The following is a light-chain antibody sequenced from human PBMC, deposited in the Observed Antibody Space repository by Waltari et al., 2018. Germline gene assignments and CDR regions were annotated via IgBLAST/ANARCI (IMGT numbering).Light chain of an antibody. J-gene: IGLJ2*01. Sequence: QLVLTQPPSASASLGASVKLTCTLNSGHTRYAIAWHQQQPEKGPRFLMKLDSDGSHTKGDGIPDRFSGSSPGAERYLILSSLQSEDEADYYCQSWDTGINVFGGGTKLTVL. CDR2: LDSDGSH. CDR3: QSWDTGINV. V-gene: IGLV4-69*01. CDR1: SGHTRYA.